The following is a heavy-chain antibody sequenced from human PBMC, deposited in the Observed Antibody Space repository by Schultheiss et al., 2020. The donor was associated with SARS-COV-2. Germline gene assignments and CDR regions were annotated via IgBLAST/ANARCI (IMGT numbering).Heavy chain of an antibody. CDR1: GYTFTSYG. V-gene: IGHV1-18*01. Sequence: ASVKVSCKASGYTFTSYGISWLRQAPGQGLEWMGWISAYNGNTNYAQKLQGRVTMTTDTSTSTAYMELRSLRSDDTAVYYCSRVGITMIVVVINNLDYWGQGTLVTVSS. CDR3: SRVGITMIVVVINNLDY. D-gene: IGHD3-22*01. J-gene: IGHJ4*02. CDR2: ISAYNGNT.